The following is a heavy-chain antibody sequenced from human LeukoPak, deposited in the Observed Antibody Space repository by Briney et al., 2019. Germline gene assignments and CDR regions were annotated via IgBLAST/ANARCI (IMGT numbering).Heavy chain of an antibody. CDR1: GGTFSSYT. J-gene: IGHJ5*02. CDR3: ARDDIVATRWWFDP. Sequence: ASVKVSCKASGGTFSSYTISWVRQAPGQGLEWMGRIIPILGIANYAQKFQGRVTITADKSTSTAHMELSGLRSEDTAVYYCARDDIVATRWWFDPWGQGTLVTVSS. CDR2: IIPILGIA. D-gene: IGHD5-12*01. V-gene: IGHV1-69*04.